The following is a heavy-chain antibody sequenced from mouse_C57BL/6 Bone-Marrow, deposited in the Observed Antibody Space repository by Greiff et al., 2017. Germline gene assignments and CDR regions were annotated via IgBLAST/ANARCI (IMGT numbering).Heavy chain of an antibody. CDR3: ARESYYDLYAMDY. V-gene: IGHV5-4*01. Sequence: EVKLQESGGGLVKPGGSLKLSCAASGFTFSSYAMSWVRQTPEKRLEWVATISDGGSYTYYPDNVKGRFTISRDNAKNNLYLQMSHLKSEDTAMYYCARESYYDLYAMDYWGQGTSVTVSS. J-gene: IGHJ4*01. CDR1: GFTFSSYA. D-gene: IGHD2-4*01. CDR2: ISDGGSYT.